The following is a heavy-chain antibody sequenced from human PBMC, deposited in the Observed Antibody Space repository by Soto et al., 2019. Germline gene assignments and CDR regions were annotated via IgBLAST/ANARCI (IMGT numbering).Heavy chain of an antibody. CDR1: GFTFSSYS. CDR2: ISSSSSYI. CDR3: AKAAGREVGARDVFDI. J-gene: IGHJ3*02. Sequence: PVGSLRLSCAASGFTFSSYSMNWVRQAPGKGLEWVSSISSSSSYIYYADSVKGRFTISRDNSKNTLYLQMNSLRAENTAVYYFAKAAGREVGARDVFDIWAKGKMVTVSS. D-gene: IGHD1-26*01. V-gene: IGHV3-21*04.